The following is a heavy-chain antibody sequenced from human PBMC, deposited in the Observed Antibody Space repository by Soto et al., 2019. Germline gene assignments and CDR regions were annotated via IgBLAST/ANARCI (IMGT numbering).Heavy chain of an antibody. D-gene: IGHD2-2*01. Sequence: QVQLQESGPRLVQPSEALSLTSTVAGVSVSGGHNYCSCIRQPPRKRLERIGYIYYSGSTNYSPFLSSRDAIAVEPSKHQVCLRLNAVTAAYWAVFYFVRLPRARNVVPRSPLGYFALGGRCTLVTVSS. V-gene: IGHV4-61*01. J-gene: IGHJ2*01. CDR1: GVSVSGGHNY. CDR3: VRLPRARNVVPRSPLGYFAL. CDR2: IYYSGST.